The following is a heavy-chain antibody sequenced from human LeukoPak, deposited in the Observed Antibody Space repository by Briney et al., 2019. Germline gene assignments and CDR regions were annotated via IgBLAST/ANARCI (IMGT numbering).Heavy chain of an antibody. J-gene: IGHJ4*02. D-gene: IGHD2-15*01. CDR3: ARVPGYCSGGSCYSFLY. CDR1: GFTFSSNY. Sequence: GGSLRLSCAASGFTFSSNYMSWVRQAPGKGLEWVAVIYSCGSTYYADSVKGRFTISRDNSKNTLYLQMNSLSAEDTAVYYCARVPGYCSGGSCYSFLYWGQGTLVTVSS. V-gene: IGHV3-66*01. CDR2: IYSCGST.